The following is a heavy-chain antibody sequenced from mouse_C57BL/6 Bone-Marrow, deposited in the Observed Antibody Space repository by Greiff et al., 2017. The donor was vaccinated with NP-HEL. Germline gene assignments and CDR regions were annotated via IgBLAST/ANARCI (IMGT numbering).Heavy chain of an antibody. V-gene: IGHV2-2*01. D-gene: IGHD1-1*01. CDR2: IWSGGST. CDR3: AGYYYGSSYDAMDY. J-gene: IGHJ4*01. Sequence: VQLQQSGPGLVQPSQSLSIPCTVSGFSLTSYGVHWVRQSPGKGLEWLGVIWSGGSTDDTAAFISRLSISKDNSKSQVFFKMNSLQADDTAIYYCAGYYYGSSYDAMDYWGQGTSVTVSS. CDR1: GFSLTSYG.